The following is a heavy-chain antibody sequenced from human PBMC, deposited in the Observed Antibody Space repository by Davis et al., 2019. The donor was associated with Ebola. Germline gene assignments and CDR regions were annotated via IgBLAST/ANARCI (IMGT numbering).Heavy chain of an antibody. V-gene: IGHV1-18*01. J-gene: IGHJ3*01. CDR1: GYTFNNFG. CDR2: ISAYNGNT. D-gene: IGHD3-22*01. Sequence: ASAQVSCKASGYTFNNFGISWVRQAPGQGLEWMGWISAYNGNTNYAQKFQGRVTTTRDTSISTAYMELSRLRSDETAVYYCATTYYYDGSGDSGEDAFDFWGQGTMVTVSS. CDR3: ATTYYYDGSGDSGEDAFDF.